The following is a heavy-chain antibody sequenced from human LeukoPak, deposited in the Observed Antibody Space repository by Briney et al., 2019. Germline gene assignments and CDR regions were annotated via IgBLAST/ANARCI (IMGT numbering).Heavy chain of an antibody. Sequence: SETLSLTCTVSGGSISSSSYYWGWIRQPPGKGLEWIGSIYYSGSTYYNPSLKSRVTISVDTSKNQFSLKLSSVTAADTAVYYCARTGYYDSSGYYRGAFDIWGQGTMVTVSS. CDR2: IYYSGST. CDR3: ARTGYYDSSGYYRGAFDI. J-gene: IGHJ3*02. CDR1: GGSISSSSYY. V-gene: IGHV4-39*01. D-gene: IGHD3-22*01.